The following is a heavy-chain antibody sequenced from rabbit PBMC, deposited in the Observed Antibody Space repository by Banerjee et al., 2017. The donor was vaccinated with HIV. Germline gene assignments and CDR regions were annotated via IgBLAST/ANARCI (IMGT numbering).Heavy chain of an antibody. Sequence: QQLEESGGGLVKPGGCLELFCKASGIDFSSYYYMCWVRQAPGKGLEWIACMDAGSSGTTNYASWAKGRFTISKTSSTTVTLQMTSLTAADTATYFCARENTYDDYGEWGYFNLWGPGTLVTVS. J-gene: IGHJ4*01. CDR3: ARENTYDDYGEWGYFNL. V-gene: IGHV1S40*01. CDR2: MDAGSSGTT. CDR1: GIDFSSYYY. D-gene: IGHD2-1*01.